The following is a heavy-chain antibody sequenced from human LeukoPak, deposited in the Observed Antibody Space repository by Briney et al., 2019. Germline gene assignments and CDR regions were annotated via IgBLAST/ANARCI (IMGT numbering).Heavy chain of an antibody. Sequence: PGGSLRLSCAASGFTFSSYAMSWVRQAPGKGLEWVSAISGSGGSTYYAGSVKGRFTISRDNSKNTLYLQMNSLRAEDTAVYYCAKELGYCSSTSCYTYFDYWGQGTLVTVSS. V-gene: IGHV3-23*01. CDR1: GFTFSSYA. CDR2: ISGSGGST. J-gene: IGHJ4*02. CDR3: AKELGYCSSTSCYTYFDY. D-gene: IGHD2-2*02.